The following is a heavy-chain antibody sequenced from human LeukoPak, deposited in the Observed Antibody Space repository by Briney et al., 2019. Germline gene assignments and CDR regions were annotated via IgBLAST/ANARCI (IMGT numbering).Heavy chain of an antibody. D-gene: IGHD4-17*01. CDR2: IYYSGST. CDR1: GGSISSYY. CDR3: ARVGYGDYIDY. J-gene: IGHJ4*02. Sequence: PSVTLSLTCTVSGGSISSYYWSWIRQPPGKGLEWIGYIYYSGSTNYNPSLKSRVTISVDTSKNQFSLKLSSVTAADTAVYYCARVGYGDYIDYWGQGTLVTVSS. V-gene: IGHV4-59*01.